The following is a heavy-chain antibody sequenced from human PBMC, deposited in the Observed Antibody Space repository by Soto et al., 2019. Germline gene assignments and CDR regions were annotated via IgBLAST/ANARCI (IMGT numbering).Heavy chain of an antibody. Sequence: GGSLRLSCATSGFPFSDYYMSWIRQAPGKGLEWLSHISPRSTYRNYADSVKGRFTISRDNTKSSLFLQMNSLGVEDTAVYYCARGGGGGLFEHWGQGVLVTVSS. CDR3: ARGGGGGLFEH. CDR1: GFPFSDYY. V-gene: IGHV3-11*06. CDR2: ISPRSTYR. J-gene: IGHJ4*02. D-gene: IGHD2-21*01.